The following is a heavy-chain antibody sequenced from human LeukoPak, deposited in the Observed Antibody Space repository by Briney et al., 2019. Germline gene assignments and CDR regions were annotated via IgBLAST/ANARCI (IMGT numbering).Heavy chain of an antibody. CDR3: ARDRIGVTTGAFDI. CDR1: GGSISSSSYY. V-gene: IGHV4-39*07. D-gene: IGHD4-17*01. CDR2: IYYSGST. Sequence: SETLSLTCTVSGGSISSSSYYWGWIRQPPGKGLEWIGSIYYSGSTNYNPSLKSRVTISVDTSKNQFSLKLSSVTAADTAVYYCARDRIGVTTGAFDIWGQGTMVTVSS. J-gene: IGHJ3*02.